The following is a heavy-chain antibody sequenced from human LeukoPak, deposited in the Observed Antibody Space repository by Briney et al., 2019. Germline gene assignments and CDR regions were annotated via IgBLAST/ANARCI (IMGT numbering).Heavy chain of an antibody. CDR2: IWYDGSNK. CDR1: GFTFSSYG. CDR3: AYMGALGAFDI. D-gene: IGHD1-26*01. V-gene: IGHV3-33*01. J-gene: IGHJ3*02. Sequence: GGSLILSCAASGFTFSSYGMHWVRHAPGKRLEWVAVIWYDGSNKYYADSVKGRFTISRDNSKNTLYLQMNSLRAEDTAVYYCAYMGALGAFDIWGQGTMVTVSS.